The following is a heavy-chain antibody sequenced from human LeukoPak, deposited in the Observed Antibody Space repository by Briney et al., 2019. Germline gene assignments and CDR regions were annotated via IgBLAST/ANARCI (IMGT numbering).Heavy chain of an antibody. CDR3: TRRDYGSGSYYNRLDY. CDR2: IRSKAYGGTT. D-gene: IGHD3-10*01. CDR1: GFTFGDYA. J-gene: IGHJ4*02. V-gene: IGHV3-49*03. Sequence: GGSLRLSCTASGFTFGDYAMSWFRQAPGKGLEWVGFIRSKAYGGTTEYAASVKGGFTISRDDSKSIAYLQMNSLKTEDTAVYYCTRRDYGSGSYYNRLDYWGQGTLVTVSS.